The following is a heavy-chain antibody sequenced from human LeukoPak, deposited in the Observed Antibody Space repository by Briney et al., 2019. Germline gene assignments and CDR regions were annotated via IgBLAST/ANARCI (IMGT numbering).Heavy chain of an antibody. CDR1: GFTFSSYG. Sequence: GGSLRLSCAASGFTFSSYGMHWVRQAPGKGLEWVAVIWYDGSNKYYADSVKGLFTISRDNSKNTLYLQMNSLRAEDTAVYYCAKEEVISGNHGVYFDYWGQGTLVTVSS. V-gene: IGHV3-30*02. D-gene: IGHD3-22*01. CDR2: IWYDGSNK. J-gene: IGHJ4*02. CDR3: AKEEVISGNHGVYFDY.